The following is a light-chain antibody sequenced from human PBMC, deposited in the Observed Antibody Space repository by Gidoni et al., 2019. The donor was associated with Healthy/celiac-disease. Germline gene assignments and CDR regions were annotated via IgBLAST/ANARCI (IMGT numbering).Light chain of an antibody. J-gene: IGLJ3*02. CDR1: SSNIGSNT. V-gene: IGLV1-44*01. Sequence: QSVLTQPPSASGTPGQRVTISCSGSSSNIGSNTVNWYQQLPGTAPKLLIYSNKQRPSGVPDRFSGSKSGTSASLAISGLQSEDEADYYWAAWDDSLNGRWVFGGGTKLTVL. CDR3: AAWDDSLNGRWV. CDR2: SNK.